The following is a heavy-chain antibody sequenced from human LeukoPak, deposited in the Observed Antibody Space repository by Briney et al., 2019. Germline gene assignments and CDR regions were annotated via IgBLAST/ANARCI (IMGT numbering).Heavy chain of an antibody. CDR3: AKDFTMSGVNYMDV. Sequence: GGSLRLSCAASGFTFSSYEMNWVRQAPGKGLEWVSGIIGSGDRAFHADSVKGRLTISRDNSKNTLYLQMNSLRAEDTAIYYCAKDFTMSGVNYMDVWSTGITVTVSS. V-gene: IGHV3-23*01. CDR2: IIGSGDRA. CDR1: GFTFSSYE. J-gene: IGHJ6*03. D-gene: IGHD3-3*01.